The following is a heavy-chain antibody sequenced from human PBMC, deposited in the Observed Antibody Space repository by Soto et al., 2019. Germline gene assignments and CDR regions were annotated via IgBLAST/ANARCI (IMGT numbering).Heavy chain of an antibody. CDR3: AREVDAYDSSGYYYTPPSFDY. V-gene: IGHV3-30-3*01. D-gene: IGHD3-22*01. CDR2: ISYDGSNK. Sequence: GGSRRLSCAASGFTFSSYAMHWVRQAPGKGLEWVAVISYDGSNKYYADSVKGRFTISRDNSKNTLYLQMTSLRAEDTAVYYCAREVDAYDSSGYYYTPPSFDYWGQGTLVTVPS. J-gene: IGHJ4*02. CDR1: GFTFSSYA.